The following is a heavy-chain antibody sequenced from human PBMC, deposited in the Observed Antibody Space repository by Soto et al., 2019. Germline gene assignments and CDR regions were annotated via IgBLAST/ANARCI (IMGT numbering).Heavy chain of an antibody. V-gene: IGHV1-69*13. CDR2: IIPIFGTA. D-gene: IGHD6-19*01. J-gene: IGHJ5*02. Sequence: VASVKVSCKASGGTFSSYAISWVRQAPGQGLEWMGGIIPIFGTANYAQKFQGRVTITADESTSTAYMELSSLRSEDTAVYYCARDQAVAGTNWFDPWGQGTLVTVSS. CDR3: ARDQAVAGTNWFDP. CDR1: GGTFSSYA.